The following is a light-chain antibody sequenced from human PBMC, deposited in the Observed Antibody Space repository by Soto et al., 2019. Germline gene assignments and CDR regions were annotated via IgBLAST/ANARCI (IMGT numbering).Light chain of an antibody. CDR3: SSYAGSNNYVV. CDR2: EVS. Sequence: QSALTQPPSASGSPGQSVTISCTGTSSDVGGYNYVSWYQHHPGKAPKLMIYEVSKRPSGVPDRFSGSKSGNTASLTVSGLQAEDEADYYCSSYAGSNNYVVFGGRTKLTVL. CDR1: SSDVGGYNY. J-gene: IGLJ2*01. V-gene: IGLV2-8*01.